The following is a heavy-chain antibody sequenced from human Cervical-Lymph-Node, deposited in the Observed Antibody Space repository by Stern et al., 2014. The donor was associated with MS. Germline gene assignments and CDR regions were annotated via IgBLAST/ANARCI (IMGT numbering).Heavy chain of an antibody. CDR3: AKEGLEGNDAFDI. D-gene: IGHD1-1*01. CDR1: GYTFSDSA. J-gene: IGHJ3*02. V-gene: IGHV7-4-1*02. Sequence: VQLVESGSELNSPGASVKVSCRTSGYTFSDSAINWVRQVPGQGLEWMGWINTHTGKTTYAPDFTGHFVFSLDTSVSTAYLQLTSLRAEDSAIYFCAKEGLEGNDAFDIWGQGTMVTVSP. CDR2: INTHTGKT.